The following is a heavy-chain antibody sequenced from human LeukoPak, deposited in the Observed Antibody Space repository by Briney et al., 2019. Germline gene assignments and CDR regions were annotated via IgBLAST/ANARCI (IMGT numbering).Heavy chain of an antibody. V-gene: IGHV1-69*01. CDR2: IIPIFGTA. D-gene: IGHD3-3*01. J-gene: IGHJ6*03. CDR1: GGTFSSYA. CDR3: ARGPLEWLLWEPYYMDV. Sequence: SVKVSCKASGGTFSSYAISWVRQAPGQGLEWMGGIIPIFGTANYAQKFQGRVTITADESTSTAYMELSSLRSEDTAVYYGARGPLEWLLWEPYYMDVWGKGTRSPSP.